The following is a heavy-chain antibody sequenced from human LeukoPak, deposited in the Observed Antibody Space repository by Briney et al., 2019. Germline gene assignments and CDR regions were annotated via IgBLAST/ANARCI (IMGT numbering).Heavy chain of an antibody. V-gene: IGHV4-39*07. J-gene: IGHJ3*02. CDR3: ARRIAAPFDI. D-gene: IGHD6-13*01. Sequence: SETLSLTCTVPGGSISSSSYYWGWIRQPPGKGLEWIESIYYSGSTYYNPSLKSRVTISVDTSKNQFSLKLSSVTAADTAVYYCARRIAAPFDIWGQGTMVTVSS. CDR1: GGSISSSSYY. CDR2: IYYSGST.